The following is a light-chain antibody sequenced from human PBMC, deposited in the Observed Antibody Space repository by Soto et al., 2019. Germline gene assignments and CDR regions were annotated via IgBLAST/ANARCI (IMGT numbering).Light chain of an antibody. CDR1: QSVSSSY. V-gene: IGKV3-20*01. Sequence: EMVLTQSPGTLSLSPGERATLFCRASQSVSSSYLAWYQQTPGQAPSLLIYGASSTATGIPDRFSGSGSGTDFTLTISRLEPEDFAVYYCHLYGSSPPRTFGQGTEVEI. J-gene: IGKJ2*01. CDR3: HLYGSSPPRT. CDR2: GAS.